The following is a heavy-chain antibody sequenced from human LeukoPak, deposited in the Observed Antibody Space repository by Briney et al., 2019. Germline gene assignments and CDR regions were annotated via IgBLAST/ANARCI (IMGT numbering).Heavy chain of an antibody. CDR2: INPNSGGT. J-gene: IGHJ4*02. Sequence: ASVKVSCMASGYTFTGYYMHWVRQAPGQGLEWMGWINPNSGGTNYAQKFQGRVTMTRDTSISTAYMELSRLRSDDTAVYYGARAAVVTAIGYWGQGTLVTVSS. D-gene: IGHD2-21*02. V-gene: IGHV1-2*02. CDR1: GYTFTGYY. CDR3: ARAAVVTAIGY.